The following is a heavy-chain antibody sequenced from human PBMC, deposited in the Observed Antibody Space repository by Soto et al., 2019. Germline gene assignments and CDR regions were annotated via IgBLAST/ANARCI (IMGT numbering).Heavy chain of an antibody. J-gene: IGHJ5*02. CDR2: ISYDGSNK. D-gene: IGHD2-21*02. V-gene: IGHV3-30-3*01. CDR1: GFTFSSYA. CDR3: ARDPYCGGDCDSGTGAGWFDP. Sequence: QVQLVESGGGVVQPGRSLRLSCAASGFTFSSYAMHWVRQAPGKGLEWVAVISYDGSNKYYADSVKGRFTISRDNSKNTLYRQMNSLRAEDTAVYYCARDPYCGGDCDSGTGAGWFDPWGQGTLVTVSS.